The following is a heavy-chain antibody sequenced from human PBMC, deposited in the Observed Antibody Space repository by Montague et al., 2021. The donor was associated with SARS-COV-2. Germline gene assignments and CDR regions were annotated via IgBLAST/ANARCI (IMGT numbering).Heavy chain of an antibody. CDR2: IYYSGST. J-gene: IGHJ4*02. Sequence: TLSLTCTVSGGSISSGGYYWSWIRQHPGRGLEWIGYIYYSGSTYYNPSLKSRVTISVDTSKNQFSLKLSPVTAADTAVYYCARLTAGYCSGGSCYWGTGFDYWGQGTLVTVSS. V-gene: IGHV4-31*03. D-gene: IGHD2-15*01. CDR3: ARLTAGYCSGGSCYWGTGFDY. CDR1: GGSISSGGYY.